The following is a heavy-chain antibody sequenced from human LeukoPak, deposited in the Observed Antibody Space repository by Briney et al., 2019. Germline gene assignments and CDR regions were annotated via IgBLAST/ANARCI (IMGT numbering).Heavy chain of an antibody. Sequence: GRSLRLSCAASGFTFSSYGMHWVRQAPGKGLEWVAVISYDGSNKYYADSVKGRFTISRDNSKNTLYLQMNSLRAEDTAVYYCAKVGDYGDSGMFIDYWGQGTLVTVSS. D-gene: IGHD4-17*01. CDR3: AKVGDYGDSGMFIDY. CDR1: GFTFSSYG. V-gene: IGHV3-30*18. J-gene: IGHJ4*02. CDR2: ISYDGSNK.